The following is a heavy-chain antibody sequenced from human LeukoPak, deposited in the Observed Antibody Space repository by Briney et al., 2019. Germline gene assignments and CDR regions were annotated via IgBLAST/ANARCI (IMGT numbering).Heavy chain of an antibody. D-gene: IGHD1-7*01. V-gene: IGHV3-23*01. CDR3: AKRGGTHYFDD. CDR2: ISGSGGST. J-gene: IGHJ4*02. Sequence: GGSLRLSCAASGFNFSSYAMRWVRQAPGKGLEWVSGISGSGGSTYYADSVRGRFTISRDNSKNTLYLQMNSLRAEDTAVYYCAKRGGTHYFDDWGQGTLVTVSS. CDR1: GFNFSSYA.